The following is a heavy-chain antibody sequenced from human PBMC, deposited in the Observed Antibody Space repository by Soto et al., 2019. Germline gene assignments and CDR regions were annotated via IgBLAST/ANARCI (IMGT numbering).Heavy chain of an antibody. D-gene: IGHD3-10*01. CDR1: GGTFSSYA. Sequence: QVQLVQSGAEVKKPGSSVKVSCKASGGTFSSYAISWVRQAPGQGLEWMGGIIPIFGTANYAQKFQGRVTITSDESTSTAYMELSSLRSEDTAVYYCASWDRMVRGVHLFDYWGQGTLVTVSS. V-gene: IGHV1-69*01. J-gene: IGHJ4*02. CDR3: ASWDRMVRGVHLFDY. CDR2: IIPIFGTA.